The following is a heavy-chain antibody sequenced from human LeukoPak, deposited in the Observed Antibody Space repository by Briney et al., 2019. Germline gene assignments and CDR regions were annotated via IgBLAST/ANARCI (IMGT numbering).Heavy chain of an antibody. CDR1: GFTFSSYA. Sequence: GRSLRLSCAASGFTFSSYAMSWVRQAPGKGLEWVSAISGSGGSTYYADSVKGRFTISRDNSKNTLYLQMNSLRAEDTAVYYCAKFHRGYSYGYYFDYWGQGTLVTVSS. CDR2: ISGSGGST. V-gene: IGHV3-23*01. CDR3: AKFHRGYSYGYYFDY. J-gene: IGHJ4*02. D-gene: IGHD5-18*01.